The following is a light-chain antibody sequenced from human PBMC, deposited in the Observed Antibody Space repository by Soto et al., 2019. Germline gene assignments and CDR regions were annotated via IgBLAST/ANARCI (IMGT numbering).Light chain of an antibody. CDR3: RQYNNWPPLT. CDR1: QSVSSN. Sequence: EIVMTQSPATLSVSPGERATLFCRASQSVSSNLAWYQQKAGQAPRLLIYGTSTRATGIPARFSGSGSGTDFTLTISSLQSEDFAVYYCRQYNNWPPLTFGGGTKVEIK. J-gene: IGKJ4*01. CDR2: GTS. V-gene: IGKV3-15*01.